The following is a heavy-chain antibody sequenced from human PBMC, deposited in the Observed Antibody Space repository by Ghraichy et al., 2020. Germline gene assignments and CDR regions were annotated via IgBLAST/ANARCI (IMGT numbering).Heavy chain of an antibody. Sequence: SETLSLTCTVSGDSISSGDHYWGWIRQRPGQGRVWIGYIYKSGSTYYQPSLRSRLTISIDASKNQFSLKLNSVTAADTSVYYCARAGNRSGYYPVGYWGQGTLVTVSS. CDR2: IYKSGST. V-gene: IGHV4-30-4*08. CDR3: ARAGNRSGYYPVGY. D-gene: IGHD3-22*01. CDR1: GDSISSGDHY. J-gene: IGHJ4*02.